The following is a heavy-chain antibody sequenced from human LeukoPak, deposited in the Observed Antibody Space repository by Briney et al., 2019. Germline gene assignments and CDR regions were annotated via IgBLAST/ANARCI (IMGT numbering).Heavy chain of an antibody. J-gene: IGHJ4*02. CDR1: GFTFSSYA. V-gene: IGHV3-23*01. D-gene: IGHD2-15*01. CDR2: ISGSGGST. Sequence: PGGSLRLSCAASGFTFSSYAISWVRQAPGKGLEWVSAISGSGGSTYYADSVKGRFTISRDHSKNTLYVQMNSLRAEDTAVYYCAKTPRYCSGGSCYGGYFDYWGQGTLVTVSS. CDR3: AKTPRYCSGGSCYGGYFDY.